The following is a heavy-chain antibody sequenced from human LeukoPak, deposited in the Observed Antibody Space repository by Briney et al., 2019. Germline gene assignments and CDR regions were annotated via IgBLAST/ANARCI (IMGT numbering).Heavy chain of an antibody. CDR3: ARASLYDFWSGYYSLDY. CDR2: INPNSGDA. Sequence: ASVKVSCKASGYTFTVHYIHWVRQAPGQGPEWMGWINPNSGDANYPQKFQGRLTMTRDTSIGTVYMEMSSLRLDDTAVYYCARASLYDFWSGYYSLDYWGQGTLVTVSS. CDR1: GYTFTVHY. J-gene: IGHJ4*02. V-gene: IGHV1-2*02. D-gene: IGHD3-3*01.